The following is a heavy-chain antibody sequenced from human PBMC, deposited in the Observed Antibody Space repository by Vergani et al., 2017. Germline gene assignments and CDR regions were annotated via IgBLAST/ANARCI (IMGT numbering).Heavy chain of an antibody. D-gene: IGHD6-13*01. CDR3: ARDSGYSSSWGNWFDP. CDR2: IDYSGST. J-gene: IGHJ5*02. CDR1: GGSISSYY. V-gene: IGHV4-59*01. Sequence: QVQLQESGPGLVKPSETLSLTCTVSGGSISSYYWSWIRQPPGKGLEWIGYIDYSGSTNYNPSLKSRVTISVDTSKNQFSLKLSSVTAADTAVYYCARDSGYSSSWGNWFDPWGQGTLVTVSS.